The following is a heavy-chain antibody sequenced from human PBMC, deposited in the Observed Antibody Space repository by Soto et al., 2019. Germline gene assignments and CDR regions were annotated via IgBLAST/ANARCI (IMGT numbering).Heavy chain of an antibody. CDR3: ASHTSEAMVPLGYFDL. Sequence: PGGSLRLSCAASGFTVSSNYMSWVRQAPGKGLEWVSVIYSGGSTYYADSVKGRFTISRDNSKNTLYLQMNSLRAEDTAVYYCASHTSEAMVPLGYFDLWGRGTLVTVSS. J-gene: IGHJ2*01. D-gene: IGHD5-18*01. CDR2: IYSGGST. V-gene: IGHV3-53*01. CDR1: GFTVSSNY.